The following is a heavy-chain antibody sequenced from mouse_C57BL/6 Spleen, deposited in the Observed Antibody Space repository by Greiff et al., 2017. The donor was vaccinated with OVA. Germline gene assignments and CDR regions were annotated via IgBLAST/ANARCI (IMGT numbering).Heavy chain of an antibody. D-gene: IGHD4-1*01. Sequence: EVKLVESGGGLVKPGGSLKLSCAASGFTFSSYAMSWVRQTPEKRLEWVATISDGGGYTYYPDNVKGRFTISRDNAKNNLYLQMSHLKSEDTAMYYCARGLGRNAMDYWGQGTSVTVSA. CDR3: ARGLGRNAMDY. V-gene: IGHV5-4*03. CDR1: GFTFSSYA. CDR2: ISDGGGYT. J-gene: IGHJ4*01.